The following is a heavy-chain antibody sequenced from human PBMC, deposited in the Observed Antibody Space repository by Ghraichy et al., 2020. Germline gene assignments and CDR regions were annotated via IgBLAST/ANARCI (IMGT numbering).Heavy chain of an antibody. J-gene: IGHJ5*02. CDR3: AKPTTVTFGPGYNWFDP. V-gene: IGHV3-23*01. CDR1: RFNFSNYA. D-gene: IGHD4-11*01. CDR2: ISGSGGST. Sequence: GESLNISCAASRFNFSNYAMTWVRQAPGKGLEWVSAISGSGGSTYYADSGKGRFTISRDNSKNTLYLQMNGLRVEDTAIYYCAKPTTVTFGPGYNWFDPWGRGTLVTVSS.